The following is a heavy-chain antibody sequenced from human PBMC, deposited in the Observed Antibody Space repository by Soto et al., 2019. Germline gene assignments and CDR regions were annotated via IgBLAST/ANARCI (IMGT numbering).Heavy chain of an antibody. J-gene: IGHJ6*02. CDR3: TKESASDGGYKDC. D-gene: IGHD5-18*01. CDR1: GFTFTNYA. CDR2: IPGSGGHKLHP. V-gene: IGHV3-23*01. Sequence: GGSLRLSCAASGFTFTNYAMCWVRLAPGQGLEWVSTIPGSGGHKLHPEYADSVKGRFTISRDNSKDTLYLQMDSLSAEDTAVYYCTKESASDGGYKDCWGQGTTVTVSS.